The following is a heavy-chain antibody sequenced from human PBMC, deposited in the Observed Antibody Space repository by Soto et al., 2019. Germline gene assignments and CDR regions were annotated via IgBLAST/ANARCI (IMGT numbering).Heavy chain of an antibody. CDR1: GFTFSSYS. CDR3: ARARIKGGKRYYYYYYYYMDV. V-gene: IGHV3-48*01. D-gene: IGHD3-10*01. Sequence: GGSLRLSCAASGFTFSSYSMNWVRQAPGKGLEWVSYISSSSSTIYYADSVKGRFTISRDNAKNSLYLQMNSLRAEDTAVYYCARARIKGGKRYYYYYYYYMDVWGKGTTVTVSS. J-gene: IGHJ6*03. CDR2: ISSSSSTI.